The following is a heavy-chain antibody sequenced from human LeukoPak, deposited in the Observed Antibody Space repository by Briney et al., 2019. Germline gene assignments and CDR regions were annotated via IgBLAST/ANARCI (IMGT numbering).Heavy chain of an antibody. CDR2: IYYSGST. CDR1: GGSISSGTYY. D-gene: IGHD1-1*01. CDR3: ARDSSDERGTTGTTVLVGMDV. Sequence: KSSETLSLTCTVSGGSISSGTYYWGWIRQSPGKGLEWIGYIYYSGSTYYNPSLKSRVTISVDTSKNQFSLKLSSVTAADTAVYYCARDSSDERGTTGTTVLVGMDVWGQGTTVTVSS. J-gene: IGHJ6*02. V-gene: IGHV4-31*03.